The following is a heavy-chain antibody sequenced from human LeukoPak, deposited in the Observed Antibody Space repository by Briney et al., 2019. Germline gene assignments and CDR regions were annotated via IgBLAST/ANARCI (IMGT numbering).Heavy chain of an antibody. D-gene: IGHD1-26*01. Sequence: PSETLSLTCTVSGGSISSNYWSWIRQPPGKGLEWIGYIYSGVSTNYNPSLKSRVTISADTSKNQFSLKLSSVTAADTAVYYCARDREWELRYFDYWGQGTLVAVSS. CDR1: GGSISSNY. CDR3: ARDREWELRYFDY. J-gene: IGHJ4*02. CDR2: IYSGVST. V-gene: IGHV4-4*08.